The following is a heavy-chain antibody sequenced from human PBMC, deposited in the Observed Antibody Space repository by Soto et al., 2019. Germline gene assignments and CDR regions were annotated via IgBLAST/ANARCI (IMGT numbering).Heavy chain of an antibody. V-gene: IGHV4-30-4*01. J-gene: IGHJ4*02. CDR2: IYYSGST. CDR1: GGSISSGDYY. D-gene: IGHD6-13*01. Sequence: QVQLQESGPGLVKPSQTLSLTCTVSGGSISSGDYYWSWIRQPPGKGLEWIGYIYYSGSTYYNPSLKSRVTISVATSKNQFSRKLSSVTAADTAVYYCAIYAGNSVYFDYWGQGTLVTVSS. CDR3: AIYAGNSVYFDY.